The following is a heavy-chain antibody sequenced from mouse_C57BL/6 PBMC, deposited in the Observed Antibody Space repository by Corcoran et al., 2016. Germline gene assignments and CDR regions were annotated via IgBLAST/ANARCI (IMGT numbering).Heavy chain of an antibody. CDR1: GYTFTTYG. Sequence: QIQLVQSGPELKKPGETVKISCKASGYTFTTYGMSWVKQAPGKGLKWMGWINTYSGVPTYADDFKGLFAFSLGTSASTAYLQIKNLKNEDTATYFWARGTTGTKYFDVWGTGTTVTVSS. CDR3: ARGTTGTKYFDV. D-gene: IGHD4-1*01. J-gene: IGHJ1*03. CDR2: INTYSGVP. V-gene: IGHV9-3*01.